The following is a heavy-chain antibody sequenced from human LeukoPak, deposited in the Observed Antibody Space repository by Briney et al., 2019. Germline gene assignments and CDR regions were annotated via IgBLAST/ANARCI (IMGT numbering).Heavy chain of an antibody. J-gene: IGHJ4*02. V-gene: IGHV3-21*01. CDR1: GFTFSSYS. D-gene: IGHD6-13*01. Sequence: PGGSLRLSCAASGFTFSSYSMNWVRQAPGKGLEWVSSISSSSSYIYYADSVKGRFTISRDNAKNSLYLQMNSLRAEDTAVYYCAKDPLPYSSSWYFDYWGQGTLVTVSS. CDR2: ISSSSSYI. CDR3: AKDPLPYSSSWYFDY.